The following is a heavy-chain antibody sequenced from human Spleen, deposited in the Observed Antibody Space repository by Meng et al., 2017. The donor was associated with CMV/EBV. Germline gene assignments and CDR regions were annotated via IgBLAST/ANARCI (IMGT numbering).Heavy chain of an antibody. CDR3: ARDSGTFDY. Sequence: GESLKIPCAGSGFIFSSYWMSWVRQAPGRGLEWVANINQDGSEEYYVDSVKGRFIISRDNAKNSLYLQLNSLRLEDTAVYYCARDSGTFDYWGQGTLVTVSS. CDR1: GFIFSSYW. V-gene: IGHV3-7*01. J-gene: IGHJ4*02. D-gene: IGHD1-1*01. CDR2: INQDGSEE.